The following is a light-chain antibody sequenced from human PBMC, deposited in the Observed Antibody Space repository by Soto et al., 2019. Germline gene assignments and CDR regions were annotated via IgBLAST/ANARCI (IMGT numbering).Light chain of an antibody. V-gene: IGLV2-14*01. CDR2: DVS. CDR1: SSDVGGYNY. CDR3: SSYTSSSTRV. J-gene: IGLJ3*02. Sequence: QSALTQPASVSGSPGQSIAISCTGTSSDVGGYNYVSWYQQHPGKAPKLMIFDVSNRPSGVSDRFSGSKSGSTASLTISGLQAEDEGDYYCSSYTSSSTRVFGGGTKLTVL.